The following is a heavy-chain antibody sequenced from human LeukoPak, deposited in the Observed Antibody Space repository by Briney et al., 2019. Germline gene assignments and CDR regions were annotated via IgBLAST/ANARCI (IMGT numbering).Heavy chain of an antibody. D-gene: IGHD3-16*01. V-gene: IGHV3-21*01. Sequence: GGSLRLSCAASGFTFSSYSMNWVRQAPGKGLEWVSSISSSSSYIYYADSVKGRFTISRDNAKNSLYLQMNSLRAEDTAVYYCARVGRYGGEGIDYWGQGTLVTVSS. J-gene: IGHJ4*02. CDR1: GFTFSSYS. CDR3: ARVGRYGGEGIDY. CDR2: ISSSSSYI.